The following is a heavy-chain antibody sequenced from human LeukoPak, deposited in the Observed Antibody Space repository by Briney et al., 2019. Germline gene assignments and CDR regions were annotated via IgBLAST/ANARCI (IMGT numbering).Heavy chain of an antibody. Sequence: SETLSLTCTVSGGSISSYYWSWIRRPPGKGLEWIGYIYTSGSTNYNPSLKSRVTISVDTSKNQFSLKLSSVTAADMAVYYCARRSTSYGTTQAFDIWGQGTMVTVSS. CDR2: IYTSGST. CDR3: ARRSTSYGTTQAFDI. J-gene: IGHJ3*02. D-gene: IGHD2-2*01. V-gene: IGHV4-4*09. CDR1: GGSISSYY.